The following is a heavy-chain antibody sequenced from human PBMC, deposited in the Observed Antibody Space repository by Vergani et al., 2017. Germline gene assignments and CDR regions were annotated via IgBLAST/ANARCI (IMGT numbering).Heavy chain of an antibody. CDR1: GYTFTSYY. D-gene: IGHD3-10*01. J-gene: IGHJ4*02. V-gene: IGHV1-46*01. CDR2: INPSGGST. CDR3: AGAFGVRSPFDD. Sequence: QVQLVQSGAEVKKPGASVKVSCKASGYTFTSYYMHWVRQAPGQGREWMGIINPSGGSTSYAQKFQGRVTMTRDTSTSTVYMGLSGLRSEETAVYYCAGAFGVRSPFDDGGQGSLVTVSS.